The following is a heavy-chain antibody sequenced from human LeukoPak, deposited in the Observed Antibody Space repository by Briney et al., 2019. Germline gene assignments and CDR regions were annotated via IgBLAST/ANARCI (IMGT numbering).Heavy chain of an antibody. CDR2: IYYSGST. Sequence: PSETLSLTCTVSGGSISSGDYYWSWIRQPPGKGLEWIGYIYYSGSTYYNPSLKSRVTISVDTSKNQFSLELSSVTAADTAVYYCARDLRWDNTAMVSNWFDPWGQGTLVTVSS. CDR3: ARDLRWDNTAMVSNWFDP. J-gene: IGHJ5*02. CDR1: GGSISSGDYY. V-gene: IGHV4-30-4*01. D-gene: IGHD5-18*01.